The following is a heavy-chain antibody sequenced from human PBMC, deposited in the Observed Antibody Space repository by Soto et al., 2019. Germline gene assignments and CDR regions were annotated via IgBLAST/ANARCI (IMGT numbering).Heavy chain of an antibody. CDR3: ARIAASGRGWDV. Sequence: EVQLVESRGGLVQPGGSLRLSCVDSGFTISSYWMSWVRQAPVKGLEWVGNIKQDGSEENYVDSVKGRFTISRDNAKNSMYLQMNSLRAEDTAVYYCARIAASGRGWDVWGQGTTVVVSS. V-gene: IGHV3-7*01. D-gene: IGHD6-13*01. J-gene: IGHJ6*02. CDR1: GFTISSYW. CDR2: IKQDGSEE.